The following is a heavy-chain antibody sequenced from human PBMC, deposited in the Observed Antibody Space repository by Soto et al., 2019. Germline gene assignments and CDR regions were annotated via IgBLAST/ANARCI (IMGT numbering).Heavy chain of an antibody. J-gene: IGHJ4*02. CDR3: ARGYYDSSGYPRGLFDY. Sequence: SVKVSCKASGGTFSSYAISWVRQAPGQGLEWMGGIIPIFGTANYAQKFQGRVTITADESTSTAYMELSSLRSEDTAVYYCARGYYDSSGYPRGLFDYWGQGTLVTVSS. D-gene: IGHD3-22*01. CDR2: IIPIFGTA. V-gene: IGHV1-69*13. CDR1: GGTFSSYA.